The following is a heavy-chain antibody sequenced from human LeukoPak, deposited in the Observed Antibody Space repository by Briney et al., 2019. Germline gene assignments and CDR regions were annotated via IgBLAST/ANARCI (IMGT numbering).Heavy chain of an antibody. V-gene: IGHV3-64*02. Sequence: PGGSLRLSCAASGFTFSSYAMHWVRQAPGKGLEHVSAISSNGHSTFYADFVKGRFTISRDNSKNTVYLQMNSLRAEDTAVYYCAKSGYSYDEDIDYWGQGTLVTVSS. CDR2: ISSNGHST. CDR1: GFTFSSYA. D-gene: IGHD5-18*01. CDR3: AKSGYSYDEDIDY. J-gene: IGHJ4*02.